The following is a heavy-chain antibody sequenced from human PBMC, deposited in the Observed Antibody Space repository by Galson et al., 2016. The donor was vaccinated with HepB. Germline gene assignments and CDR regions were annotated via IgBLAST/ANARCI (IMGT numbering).Heavy chain of an antibody. Sequence: SVKVSCKASGYTFINYGINWVRQAPGQGLEWVGWISSYNANTNYAQKLQGRVTMTTDTSTSTAYMELRSLRSDDTAVYDCAKGGIAAPEYFDYWGQGTLVTVSS. CDR1: GYTFINYG. V-gene: IGHV1-18*01. CDR3: AKGGIAAPEYFDY. D-gene: IGHD6-6*01. J-gene: IGHJ4*02. CDR2: ISSYNANT.